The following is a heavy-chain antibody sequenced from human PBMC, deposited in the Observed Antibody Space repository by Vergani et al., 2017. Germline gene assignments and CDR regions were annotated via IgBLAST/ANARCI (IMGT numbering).Heavy chain of an antibody. Sequence: QVQLVQSGAEVKKPGASVKVSCKASGYTFTSYGISWVRQAPGQGLEWMGGISAYNGNTHYAQKLQGRVTMTTDTSTSTAYMELRSLRSDDTAVYYCARDPDIVVVPAAPYYNYFSGMDVWGQGTTVTVSS. CDR3: ARDPDIVVVPAAPYYNYFSGMDV. D-gene: IGHD2-2*01. J-gene: IGHJ6*02. CDR1: GYTFTSYG. CDR2: ISAYNGNT. V-gene: IGHV1-18*04.